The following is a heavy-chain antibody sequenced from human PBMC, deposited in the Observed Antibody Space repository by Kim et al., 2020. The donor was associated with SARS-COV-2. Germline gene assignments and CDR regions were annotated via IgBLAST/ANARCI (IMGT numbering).Heavy chain of an antibody. V-gene: IGHV4-59*01. CDR3: ARDGVGATTVYYYGMDV. J-gene: IGHJ6*02. CDR1: GDSIKTYY. D-gene: IGHD1-26*01. CDR2: INYRGST. Sequence: SETLSLTCTVSGDSIKTYYWSWIRQPPGKGLEWIGYINYRGSTNYNPSLKSRVTISVDTSKTQFSLILTSVTAADTAVYYCARDGVGATTVYYYGMDVWGQGTTVTVSS.